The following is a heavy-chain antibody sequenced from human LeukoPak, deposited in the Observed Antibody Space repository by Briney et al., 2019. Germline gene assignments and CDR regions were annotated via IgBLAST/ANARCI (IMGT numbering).Heavy chain of an antibody. CDR2: IYYSGST. Sequence: SETLSLTCTVSGGSISSYYWSWIRQPPGKGLEWIGYIYYSGSTNYNPSLKSRVTISVDTSKNQFSLKLSSVTAADTAVYYCARAAAAGPFGYWGQGTLVTVSS. D-gene: IGHD6-13*01. CDR3: ARAAAAGPFGY. V-gene: IGHV4-59*08. J-gene: IGHJ4*02. CDR1: GGSISSYY.